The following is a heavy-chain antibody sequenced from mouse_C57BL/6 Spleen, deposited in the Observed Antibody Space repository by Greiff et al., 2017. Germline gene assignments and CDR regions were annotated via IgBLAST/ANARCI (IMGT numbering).Heavy chain of an antibody. D-gene: IGHD2-3*01. CDR2: IFPGSGST. J-gene: IGHJ3*01. CDR1: GYTFTGYW. V-gene: IGHV1-9*01. CDR3: ALYDGFTGFAY. Sequence: QVQLQESGAELMKPGASVKLSCKATGYTFTGYWIEWVKQRPGHGLEWIGEIFPGSGSTHYNEKFKGKATFTADTSSNTAYMQLSSLTTEDSAIYYCALYDGFTGFAYWGQGTLVTVSA.